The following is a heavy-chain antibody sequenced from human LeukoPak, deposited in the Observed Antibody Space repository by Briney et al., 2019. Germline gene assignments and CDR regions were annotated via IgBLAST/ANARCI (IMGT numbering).Heavy chain of an antibody. D-gene: IGHD6-19*01. CDR3: ARTREMGSSGWCGGDWFDP. CDR2: IIPILGIA. Sequence: SVKVSCKASGGTFSSYAISWVRQAPGQGLEWMGRIIPILGIANYAQKFQARVTITADKSTSTAYMELSSLRSEDTAVYYCARTREMGSSGWCGGDWFDPWGQGTLVTVSS. J-gene: IGHJ5*02. CDR1: GGTFSSYA. V-gene: IGHV1-69*04.